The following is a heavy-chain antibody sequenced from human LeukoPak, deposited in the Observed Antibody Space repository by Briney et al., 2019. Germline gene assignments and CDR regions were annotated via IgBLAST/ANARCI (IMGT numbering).Heavy chain of an antibody. Sequence: ASVKVSCKVSGYTLTELSMHWVRQAPGKGLEWMGGFDPEDGETIYAQKLQGRVTMTTDTSTSTAYMELRSLRSDDTAVYYCARDSSPEDYYYYYGMDVWGQGTTVTVSS. V-gene: IGHV1-24*01. CDR3: ARDSSPEDYYYYYGMDV. CDR1: GYTLTELS. D-gene: IGHD6-13*01. CDR2: FDPEDGET. J-gene: IGHJ6*02.